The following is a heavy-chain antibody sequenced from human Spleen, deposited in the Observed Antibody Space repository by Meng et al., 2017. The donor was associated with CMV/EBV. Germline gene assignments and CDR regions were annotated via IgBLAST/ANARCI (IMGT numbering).Heavy chain of an antibody. D-gene: IGHD1-26*01. CDR2: ISAYNDNT. CDR1: GYTFTSYD. Sequence: KAYGYTFTSYDTSWVRQAPGQGLEWMGWISAYNDNTNYAQKLQGRVTMTTDTSTSTAYMELRSLRSDDTAVYYCAGDNSGSYSIGGYWGQGTLVTVSS. V-gene: IGHV1-18*01. CDR3: AGDNSGSYSIGGY. J-gene: IGHJ4*02.